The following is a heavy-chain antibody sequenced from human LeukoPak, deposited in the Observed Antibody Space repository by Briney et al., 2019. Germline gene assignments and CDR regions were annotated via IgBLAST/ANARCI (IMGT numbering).Heavy chain of an antibody. CDR3: AREPGDYDSSGYRAFDI. J-gene: IGHJ3*02. D-gene: IGHD3-22*01. V-gene: IGHV1-2*02. CDR1: AYTFTGYY. Sequence: ASVKVSCKASAYTFTGYYMHWVRQAPGQGLEWMGWINPNSGGTNYAQKFQGRVTMTRDTSISTAYMELSRLRSDDTAVYYCAREPGDYDSSGYRAFDIWGQGTMVTVSS. CDR2: INPNSGGT.